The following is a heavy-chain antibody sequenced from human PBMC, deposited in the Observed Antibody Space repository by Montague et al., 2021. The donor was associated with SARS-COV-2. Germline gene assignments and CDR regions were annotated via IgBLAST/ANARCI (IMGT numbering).Heavy chain of an antibody. D-gene: IGHD3-10*01. J-gene: IGHJ6*02. CDR1: GFTFSSYE. CDR3: AKDSYYYGLGYGMDV. CDR2: ISRSGSII. Sequence: YLRLSCAASGFTFSSYEMNWVRQAPGKGLEWVSYISRSGSIIYYADSVKGRFTIPRDNSKNVLYLQMNSLRAEDTALYYCAKDSYYYGLGYGMDVWGQGTTVTVSS. V-gene: IGHV3-48*03.